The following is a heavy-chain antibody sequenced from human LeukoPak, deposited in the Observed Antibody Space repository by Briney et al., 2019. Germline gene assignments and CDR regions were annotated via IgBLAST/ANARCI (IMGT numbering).Heavy chain of an antibody. CDR1: GFTFSSYA. CDR2: ISYDGSNK. Sequence: PGGSLRLSCAASGFTFSSYAMHWVRQAPGKGLEWVAVISYDGSNKYYADSVKGRFTISRDNSKNTLYLQMNSLRAEDTAVYYCARTLMADGWFDPWGQGTLVTVSS. J-gene: IGHJ5*02. D-gene: IGHD3-10*01. V-gene: IGHV3-30*01. CDR3: ARTLMADGWFDP.